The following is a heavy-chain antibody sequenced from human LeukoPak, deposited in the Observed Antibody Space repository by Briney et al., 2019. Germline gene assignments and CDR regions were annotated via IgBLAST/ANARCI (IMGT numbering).Heavy chain of an antibody. J-gene: IGHJ4*02. Sequence: PSETLSLTCTVSGGSISSYYWSWIRQPPGKGLEWIGYIYYSGSTNYNPSLKSRVTMSIDTSKNQFSLKLKSVIAADTAVYYCARHSPVLTGYPFDLWGQGTLVTVSS. CDR2: IYYSGST. D-gene: IGHD3-9*01. CDR3: ARHSPVLTGYPFDL. CDR1: GGSISSYY. V-gene: IGHV4-59*08.